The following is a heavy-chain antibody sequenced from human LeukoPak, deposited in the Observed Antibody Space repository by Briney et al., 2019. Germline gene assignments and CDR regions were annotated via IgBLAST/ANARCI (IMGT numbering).Heavy chain of an antibody. CDR2: ISYDGSNK. CDR1: GFTFSSYA. D-gene: IGHD1-26*01. Sequence: GGSLRLSCAASGFTFSSYAMHWVRQAPGKGLEWVAVISYDGSNKYYADSVKGRFTISRDNSKNTLYLQMNSLRAEDTAVYYCAKDYEWELLLIDYWGQGTLVTVSS. CDR3: AKDYEWELLLIDY. V-gene: IGHV3-30-3*01. J-gene: IGHJ4*02.